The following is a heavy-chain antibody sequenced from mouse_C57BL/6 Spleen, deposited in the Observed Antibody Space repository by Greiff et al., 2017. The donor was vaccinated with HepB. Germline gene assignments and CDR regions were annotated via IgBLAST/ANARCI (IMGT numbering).Heavy chain of an antibody. CDR3: ARRCWDPFTY. J-gene: IGHJ3*01. CDR2: INPNNGGT. D-gene: IGHD4-1*01. CDR1: GYTFTDYN. Sequence: VQLKESGPELVKPGASVKIPCKASGYTFTDYNMDWVKQSHGKSLEWIGDINPNNGGTIYNQKFKGKATLTVDKSSSTAYMEVRSLTSEDTAVYYCARRCWDPFTYWGQGTLVTVSA. V-gene: IGHV1-18*01.